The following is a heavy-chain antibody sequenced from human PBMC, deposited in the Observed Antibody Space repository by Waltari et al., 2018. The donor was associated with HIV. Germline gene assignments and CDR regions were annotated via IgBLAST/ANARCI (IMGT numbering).Heavy chain of an antibody. Sequence: QVQLQESGPGLVKPSQTLSLTCTVSGGSISSGGYYWSWIRQHPGKGLEWIGYIYYSGSTYYNPSLKSRVTISVDTSKNQFSLKLSSVTAADTAVYYCAREDRKCSGGSCAVDYWGQGTLVTVSS. D-gene: IGHD2-15*01. V-gene: IGHV4-31*03. J-gene: IGHJ4*02. CDR3: AREDRKCSGGSCAVDY. CDR1: GGSISSGGYY. CDR2: IYYSGST.